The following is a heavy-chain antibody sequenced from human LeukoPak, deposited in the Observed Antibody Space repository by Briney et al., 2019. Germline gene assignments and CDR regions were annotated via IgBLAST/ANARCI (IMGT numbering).Heavy chain of an antibody. CDR1: GGSISSYY. Sequence: PSETLSLTCTVSGGSISSYYWSWIRQPPGKGLEWIGYIYYSGSTNYNPSPKSRVTISVDTSKNQFSLKLSSVTAADTAVYYCARTPVITWRYYFNYWGQGTLVTVSS. CDR2: IYYSGST. J-gene: IGHJ4*02. D-gene: IGHD4-17*01. V-gene: IGHV4-59*01. CDR3: ARTPVITWRYYFNY.